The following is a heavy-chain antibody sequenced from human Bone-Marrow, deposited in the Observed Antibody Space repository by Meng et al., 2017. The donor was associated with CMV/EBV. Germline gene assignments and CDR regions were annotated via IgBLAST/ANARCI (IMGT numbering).Heavy chain of an antibody. CDR3: ARDWNYVIVY. Sequence: SETLSLTCTVSGGSISSSSYYWGWIRQPPGKGLEWIGSIYYSGSTYYNPSLKSRVTISVDTSKNQFSLKLSSVTPEDTAVYYCARDWNYVIVYWGQGTLVTVSS. CDR1: GGSISSSSYY. D-gene: IGHD1-7*01. V-gene: IGHV4-39*02. CDR2: IYYSGST. J-gene: IGHJ4*02.